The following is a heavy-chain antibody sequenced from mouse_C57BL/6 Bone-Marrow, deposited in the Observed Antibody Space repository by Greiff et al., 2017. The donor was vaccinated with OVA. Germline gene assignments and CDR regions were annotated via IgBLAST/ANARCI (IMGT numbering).Heavy chain of an antibody. CDR2: IYPGSGST. J-gene: IGHJ3*01. CDR1: GYTFTEYT. CDR3: AGLWSFAY. D-gene: IGHD1-1*02. V-gene: IGHV1-55*01. Sequence: QVQLQQSGAELVKPGASVKLSCKASGYTFTEYTIHWVKQRSGQGLEWIGDIYPGSGSTNYNEKFKSKATLTVDTSSSTAYMQLSSLTSEDSAVYYCAGLWSFAYWGQGTLVTVSA.